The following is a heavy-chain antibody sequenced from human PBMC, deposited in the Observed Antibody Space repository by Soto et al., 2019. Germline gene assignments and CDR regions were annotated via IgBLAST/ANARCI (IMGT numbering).Heavy chain of an antibody. V-gene: IGHV3-30-3*01. D-gene: IGHD2-15*01. CDR2: ISHDGSNK. J-gene: IGHJ6*02. CDR1: GFTFRSYA. Sequence: PGGSLRLCCAASGFTFRSYAMHWVRQAPGKGLECVAVISHDGSNKFYRDYVKGRFTISRDNSKNTLYLQINSLRYEDTAVYYCARGDREDIAVVIGVRPGEYGVDVWGQGTTVTVSS. CDR3: ARGDREDIAVVIGVRPGEYGVDV.